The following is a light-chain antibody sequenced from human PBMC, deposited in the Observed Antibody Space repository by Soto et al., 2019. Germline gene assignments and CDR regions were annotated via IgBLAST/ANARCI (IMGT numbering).Light chain of an antibody. CDR3: QQYNSYLWT. CDR2: GAS. J-gene: IGKJ1*01. Sequence: EIVMTQSPATLSVSPGDRATLSCRASQSVTSNLAWYQQKPGQAPRLLIYGASTRATGIPARFSGSGSGTEFTLTISSLQSEDFATYYCQQYNSYLWTFGQGTKVEIK. CDR1: QSVTSN. V-gene: IGKV3-15*01.